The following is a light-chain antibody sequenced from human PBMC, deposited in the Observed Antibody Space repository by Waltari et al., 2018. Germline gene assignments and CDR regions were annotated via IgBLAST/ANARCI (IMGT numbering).Light chain of an antibody. Sequence: DIVMTQSPDSLAVSLGERATINCKSSQSVLYTSNNNNYLAWYQQKPGQPPKLLMYWASHRETGVPDRFSGSGSGTDVTLTISSLQPEDCAVYYCHQYYRTPYSCGQGTKLEIK. CDR2: WAS. J-gene: IGKJ2*03. CDR1: QSVLYTSNNNNY. CDR3: HQYYRTPYS. V-gene: IGKV4-1*01.